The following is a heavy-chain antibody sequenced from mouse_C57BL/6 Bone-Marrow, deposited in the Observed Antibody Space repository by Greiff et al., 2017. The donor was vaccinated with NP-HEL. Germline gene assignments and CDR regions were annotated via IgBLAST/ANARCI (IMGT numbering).Heavy chain of an antibody. V-gene: IGHV6-3*01. CDR3: TGGTVGFIDY. D-gene: IGHD3-1*01. Sequence: EVKVEESGRGLVQPGGSMKLSCVASGFTFSNYWMNWVRQSPEKGLEWVAQIRLKSDNYATHYAESVKGRFTISRDDSKSSVYLQMNNLRAEDTGIYYCTGGTVGFIDYWGQGTTLTVSS. CDR2: IRLKSDNYAT. CDR1: GFTFSNYW. J-gene: IGHJ2*01.